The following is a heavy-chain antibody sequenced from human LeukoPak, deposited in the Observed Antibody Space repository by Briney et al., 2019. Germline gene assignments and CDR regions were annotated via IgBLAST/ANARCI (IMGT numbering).Heavy chain of an antibody. V-gene: IGHV4-34*01. J-gene: IGHJ3*02. CDR1: GGSFSGYY. CDR2: INHSGST. CDR3: ARDLGYCSSTSCSDAFDI. Sequence: SETLSLTCAVYGGSFSGYYWSWIRQPPGKGLEWIGEINHSGSTNYNPSLKGRVTISVDTSKNQFSLKLSSVTAADTAVYYCARDLGYCSSTSCSDAFDIWGQGTMVTVSS. D-gene: IGHD2-2*01.